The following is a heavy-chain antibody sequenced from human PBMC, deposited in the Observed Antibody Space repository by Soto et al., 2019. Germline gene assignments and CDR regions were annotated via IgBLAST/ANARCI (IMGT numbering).Heavy chain of an antibody. V-gene: IGHV4-38-2*01. CDR2: IYHSGST. Sequence: ASETLSLTCAVSGYSISSGYYWGWIRQPPGKGLEWIGSIYHSGSTYYNPSLKSRVTISVDTSKNQFSLKLSSVTAADTAVYYCARKKGAGTEYYYYGMDVWGQGTTVTVS. J-gene: IGHJ6*02. D-gene: IGHD6-19*01. CDR3: ARKKGAGTEYYYYGMDV. CDR1: GYSISSGYY.